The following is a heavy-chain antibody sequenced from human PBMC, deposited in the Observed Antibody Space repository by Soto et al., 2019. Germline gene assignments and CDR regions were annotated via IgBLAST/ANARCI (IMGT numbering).Heavy chain of an antibody. J-gene: IGHJ4*02. D-gene: IGHD6-19*01. CDR1: GFTFSSYW. V-gene: IGHV3-74*01. CDR3: ARRGAVAGLHY. CDR2: INSDGSST. Sequence: EVQLVESGGGLVQPGGSLRVSCAASGFTFSSYWMNWVRQAPGKGLVWVSRINSDGSSTSYADSVKGRFTISRDNAKNTLYLPRNSLRAEDTAIYYCARRGAVAGLHYWGQGTLVTVSS.